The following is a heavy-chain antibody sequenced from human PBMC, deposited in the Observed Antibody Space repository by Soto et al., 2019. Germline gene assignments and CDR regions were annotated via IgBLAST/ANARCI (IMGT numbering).Heavy chain of an antibody. Sequence: GGSLRLSCAASGFTFSSYSMHCVRQAPGKGLEWVAVISYDGSNKYYADSVKGRFTISRDNAKNTLYLQMNSLRAEDTAVYYCASAALGAYCSSTSCSPRYYGMDVWGQGTTVTVSS. D-gene: IGHD2-2*01. CDR1: GFTFSSYS. CDR3: ASAALGAYCSSTSCSPRYYGMDV. J-gene: IGHJ6*02. CDR2: ISYDGSNK. V-gene: IGHV3-30-3*01.